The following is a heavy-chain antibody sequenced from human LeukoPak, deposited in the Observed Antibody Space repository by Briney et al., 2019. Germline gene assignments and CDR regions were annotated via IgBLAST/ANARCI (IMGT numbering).Heavy chain of an antibody. Sequence: GGSLRLSCAASGFTVSSNEMSWVRQAPGKGLEWVSSISGGSTYSADSTKGRFTISRDNSKNTLHPQMNSLRAEDTAVYYCAELGITMIGGVWGKGTTVTISS. CDR2: ISGGST. CDR3: AELGITMIGGV. D-gene: IGHD3-10*02. CDR1: GFTVSSNE. J-gene: IGHJ6*04. V-gene: IGHV3-38-3*01.